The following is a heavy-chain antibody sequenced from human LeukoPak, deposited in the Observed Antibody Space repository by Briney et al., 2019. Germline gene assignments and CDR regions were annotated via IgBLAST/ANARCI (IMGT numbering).Heavy chain of an antibody. CDR2: IYYTEST. J-gene: IGHJ4*02. V-gene: IGHV4-39*01. D-gene: IGHD3-10*01. CDR3: ARRLWFGEYYFDY. CDR1: GGSTSSSSYY. Sequence: SETLSLTCTVSGGSTSSSSYYWGWIRQPPGKGLEYIGSIYYTESTYYNPSLKSRVTISVDTSKNQFSLNLTSVTSADTAVYYCARRLWFGEYYFDYWGQGTLVTVSS.